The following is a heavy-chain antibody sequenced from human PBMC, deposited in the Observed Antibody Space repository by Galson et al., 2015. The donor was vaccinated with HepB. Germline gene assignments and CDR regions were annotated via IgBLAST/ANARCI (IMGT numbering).Heavy chain of an antibody. CDR1: GGTFSSYT. J-gene: IGHJ5*02. Sequence: SVKVSCKASGGTFSSYTISWVRQAPGQGLEWMGRIIPNSGGTNYAQKFQGRVTMTRDTSISTAYMELSRLRSDDTAVYYCARDYGEDGGGSYYAWGQGTLVTVSS. V-gene: IGHV1-2*02. CDR2: IIPNSGGT. CDR3: ARDYGEDGGGSYYA. D-gene: IGHD1-26*01.